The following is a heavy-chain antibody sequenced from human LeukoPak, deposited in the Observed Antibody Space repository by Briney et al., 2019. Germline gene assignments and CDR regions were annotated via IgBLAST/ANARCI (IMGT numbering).Heavy chain of an antibody. V-gene: IGHV4-61*02. CDR2: IYTSGST. Sequence: SETLSLTCTVSGGSISSGSYYWRWIRPPAGKGLERIGRIYTSGSTNYNPSLKSRVTISVDTSKNQFSLKLSSVTAADTAVYYCARDPGAAADYYYYYYMDVWGKGTTVTVSS. CDR3: ARDPGAAADYYYYYYMDV. J-gene: IGHJ6*03. CDR1: GGSISSGSYY. D-gene: IGHD6-13*01.